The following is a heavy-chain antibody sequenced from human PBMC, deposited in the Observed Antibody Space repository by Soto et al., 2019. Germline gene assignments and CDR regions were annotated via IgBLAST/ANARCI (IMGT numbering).Heavy chain of an antibody. D-gene: IGHD6-6*01. Sequence: GGSLRLSCAASGFTFSTYDMHWVRQAPGKGLEWVAVISYDGNNKYYADSVKGRFTISRDISKNTLYLQMNSLRAEDTALYYCAKGDFEYSSSPTFDYWGQGTLVTVSS. V-gene: IGHV3-30*18. CDR2: ISYDGNNK. CDR3: AKGDFEYSSSPTFDY. CDR1: GFTFSTYD. J-gene: IGHJ4*02.